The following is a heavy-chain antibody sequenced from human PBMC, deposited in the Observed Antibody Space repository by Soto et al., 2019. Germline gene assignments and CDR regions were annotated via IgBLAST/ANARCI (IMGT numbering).Heavy chain of an antibody. D-gene: IGHD2-2*01. CDR2: ISAYNGNT. V-gene: IGHV1-18*01. CDR1: GYTFTSYG. CDR3: ARDPPRDIVVVPAAMRVDY. J-gene: IGHJ4*02. Sequence: QVQLVQSGAEVKKPGASVKVSCKASGYTFTSYGISWVRQAPGQGLEWMGWISAYNGNTNYAQKLQGRVTMTTDTSTSTAYRELRSLRSDDTAVYYCARDPPRDIVVVPAAMRVDYWGQGTLVTVSS.